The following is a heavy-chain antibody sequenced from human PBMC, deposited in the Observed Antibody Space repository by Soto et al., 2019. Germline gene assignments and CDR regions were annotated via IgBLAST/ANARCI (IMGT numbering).Heavy chain of an antibody. J-gene: IGHJ6*02. CDR1: GFTFSRYG. V-gene: IGHV3-33*01. Sequence: GGSLRLSCAASGFTFSRYGMHWVRQAPGKGLEWVAVIWYDGSNKYYADSVKGRFTISRDNSKNTLYLQMNSLRAEDTAVYYCARDIYCSSTSCYGMDVWGQGTTVTVSS. CDR2: IWYDGSNK. D-gene: IGHD2-2*01. CDR3: ARDIYCSSTSCYGMDV.